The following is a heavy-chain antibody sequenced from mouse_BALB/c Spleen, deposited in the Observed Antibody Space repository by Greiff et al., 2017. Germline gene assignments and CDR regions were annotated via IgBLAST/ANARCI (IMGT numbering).Heavy chain of an antibody. Sequence: VQLVESGPDLVAPSQSLSITCTVSGFSLTSYGVHWVRQPPGKGLEWLVVIWSDGSTTYNSALKSRLSISKDNSKSQVFLKMNSLQTDDTAMYYCARWDDGYPYAMDYWGQGTSVTVSS. J-gene: IGHJ4*01. CDR1: GFSLTSYG. D-gene: IGHD2-3*01. CDR2: IWSDGST. V-gene: IGHV2-6-2*01. CDR3: ARWDDGYPYAMDY.